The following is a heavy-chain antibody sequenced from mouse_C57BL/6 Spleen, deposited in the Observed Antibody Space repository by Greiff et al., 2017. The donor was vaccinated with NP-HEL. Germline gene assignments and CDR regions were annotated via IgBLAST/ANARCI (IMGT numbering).Heavy chain of an antibody. CDR3: ARRFITTVVAPSFDV. J-gene: IGHJ1*03. CDR2: INPNNGGT. CDR1: GYTFTDYN. V-gene: IGHV1-22*01. D-gene: IGHD1-1*01. Sequence: EVKLMESGPELVKPGASVKMSCKASGYTFTDYNMHWVKQSHGKSLEWIGYINPNNGGTSYNQKFKGKATLTVNKSSSTAYMELRSLTSEDSAVYYCARRFITTVVAPSFDVWGTGTTVTVSS.